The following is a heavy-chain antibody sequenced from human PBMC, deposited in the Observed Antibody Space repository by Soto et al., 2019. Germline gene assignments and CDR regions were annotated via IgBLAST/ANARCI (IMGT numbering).Heavy chain of an antibody. CDR2: ISAHNGNT. D-gene: IGHD1-1*01. V-gene: IGHV1-18*01. J-gene: IGHJ4*02. Sequence: QIHLVQSGAEVKKPGASVKVSCKGSGYGFTTYGITWVRQAPGQGLEWMPWISAHNGNTNYAQQLQGRVTVTRDTSTSTAYMELRSLSSDDTAVYYCARGRYGDYWGQGALVTVSS. CDR1: GYGFTTYG. CDR3: ARGRYGDY.